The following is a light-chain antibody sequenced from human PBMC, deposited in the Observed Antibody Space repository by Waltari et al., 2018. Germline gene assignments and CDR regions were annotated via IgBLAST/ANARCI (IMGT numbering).Light chain of an antibody. CDR3: HQTYHTPYT. Sequence: DIQMTQSPSSLSASVGDRVTITCRASQSIGNYLNWYQQKPGKAPRLLMFHVSSLHLGVPSRFMGSGSGTLFSLTISSLQPEDFATYYCHQTYHTPYTFGQGTKLEIK. CDR2: HVS. J-gene: IGKJ2*01. CDR1: QSIGNY. V-gene: IGKV1-39*01.